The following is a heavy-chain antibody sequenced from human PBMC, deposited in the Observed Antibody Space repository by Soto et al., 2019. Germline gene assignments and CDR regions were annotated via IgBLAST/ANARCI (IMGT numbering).Heavy chain of an antibody. CDR3: ASSSLYGMEV. V-gene: IGHV4-30-4*02. Sequence: SDTVSLSCSVSGGCISSGYYYWSWIRQPPGKGLEWIGDIYYSGNTYYNPSLKSRLIISIDTSNNQFSLKVGSVTAADTAVYYCASSSLYGMEVWGQGTTVTVSS. J-gene: IGHJ6*02. CDR1: GGCISSGYYY. CDR2: IYYSGNT.